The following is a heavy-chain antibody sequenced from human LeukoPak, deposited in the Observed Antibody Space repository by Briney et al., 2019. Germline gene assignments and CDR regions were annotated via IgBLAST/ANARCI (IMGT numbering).Heavy chain of an antibody. CDR3: ARDRGVYGGNSYRFDY. J-gene: IGHJ4*02. Sequence: SGRSLRLSCAASGFTFDDYAMHWVRQAPGKGLEWVSGISWNSGSIGYADSVKGRFTISRDNAKNSLYLQMNSLRAEDTALYYCARDRGVYGGNSYRFDYWGQGTLVTVSS. D-gene: IGHD4-23*01. CDR1: GFTFDDYA. V-gene: IGHV3-9*01. CDR2: ISWNSGSI.